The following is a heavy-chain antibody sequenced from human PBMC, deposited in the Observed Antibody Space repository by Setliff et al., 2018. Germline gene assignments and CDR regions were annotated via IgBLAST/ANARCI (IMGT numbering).Heavy chain of an antibody. Sequence: GASVKVSCKASGGTFSSYAISWVRQAPGQGLEWMGGIIPILGIANYAQKFQGRVTITADKSTSTAYMELSSLRSEDTAVYYCASGTPHKWLVHDYYYYGMDVWGQGTTVTVSS. CDR3: ASGTPHKWLVHDYYYYGMDV. D-gene: IGHD6-19*01. CDR2: IIPILGIA. V-gene: IGHV1-69*10. CDR1: GGTFSSYA. J-gene: IGHJ6*02.